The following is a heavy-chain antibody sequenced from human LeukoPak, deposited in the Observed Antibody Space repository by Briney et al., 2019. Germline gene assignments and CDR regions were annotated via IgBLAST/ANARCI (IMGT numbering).Heavy chain of an antibody. CDR3: ARDILDDYVPY. Sequence: SQTLSLTCTVSGGSISTGGYYWSWIRQPPGKGLEWIGYIYHSGSTYYNPSLKSRVTISVDRSKNQFSLKLSSVTAADTAVYYCARDILDDYVPYWGQGTLLTVSS. J-gene: IGHJ4*02. CDR1: GGSISTGGYY. D-gene: IGHD3-16*01. V-gene: IGHV4-30-2*01. CDR2: IYHSGST.